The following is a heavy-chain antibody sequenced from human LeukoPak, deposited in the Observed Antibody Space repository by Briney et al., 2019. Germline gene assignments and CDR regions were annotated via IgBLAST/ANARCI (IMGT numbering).Heavy chain of an antibody. D-gene: IGHD2-2*01. J-gene: IGHJ6*03. CDR2: IKQDGSEK. Sequence: PGGSLRLSCAASGFTFSSYWMSWVRQAPGKGLEWVANIKQDGSEKYYVDSVKGRFTISRDNAKNSLYLQMNSLRAEDTAVYYCASYPPYCSSTSCPLVYYYYMDVWGKGTTVTVSS. CDR3: ASYPPYCSSTSCPLVYYYYMDV. CDR1: GFTFSSYW. V-gene: IGHV3-7*01.